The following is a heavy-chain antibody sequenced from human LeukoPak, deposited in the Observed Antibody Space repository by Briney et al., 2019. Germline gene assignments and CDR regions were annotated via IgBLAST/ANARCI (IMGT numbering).Heavy chain of an antibody. Sequence: GRSLRLSCAASGFTFSSYAMHWVRQAPGKGLEWVAVISYDGSNKYYADSVKGRFTISRDNSKNTLYLQMSSLRAEDTAVYYCARDKMGATFDYWGQGTLVTVSS. CDR1: GFTFSSYA. J-gene: IGHJ4*02. CDR3: ARDKMGATFDY. CDR2: ISYDGSNK. V-gene: IGHV3-30-3*01. D-gene: IGHD1-26*01.